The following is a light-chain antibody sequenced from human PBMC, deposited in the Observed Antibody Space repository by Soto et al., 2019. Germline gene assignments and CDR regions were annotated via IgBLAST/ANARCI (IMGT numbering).Light chain of an antibody. CDR2: GAS. V-gene: IGKV3-20*01. CDR3: QQYGSSPQT. CDR1: QSVSSSY. J-gene: IGKJ1*01. Sequence: EIVLTQSPGTLSLSPGERATLSCRTSQSVSSSYLAWYQQKPGQAPRLLIYGASSRATGIPGRFSGSGSGTDFTLTISRLEPEDFAVYYCQQYGSSPQTFGQGTKV.